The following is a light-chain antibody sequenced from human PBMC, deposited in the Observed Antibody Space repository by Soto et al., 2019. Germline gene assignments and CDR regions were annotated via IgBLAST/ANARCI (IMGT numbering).Light chain of an antibody. CDR2: AAA. J-gene: IGKJ1*01. Sequence: DIQMTQSPSSLSASVGDRVIITCRASQDIGSDLAWYQQKPGKAPERLIYAAATLQNGVPSSFSGSGSGTEFTLTISSLQPEDFATYYCQQYNSYSPSAFGQGTKVDIK. CDR3: QQYNSYSPSA. V-gene: IGKV1-17*01. CDR1: QDIGSD.